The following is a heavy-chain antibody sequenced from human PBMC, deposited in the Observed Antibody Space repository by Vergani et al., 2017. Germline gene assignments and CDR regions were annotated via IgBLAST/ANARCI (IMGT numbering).Heavy chain of an antibody. CDR3: ARHLRQLARNDVFDI. V-gene: IGHV4-39*01. D-gene: IGHD6-6*01. CDR2: IYDSRNN. J-gene: IGHJ3*02. Sequence: QLQLQESGPRLVKPSETLSLTCSLSGMSISNNNYYWGWFRPPPGKGLEWIGSIYDSRNNNYSQSLKSRVSISVDTSKNQFSLNLTSVTAADTAVYYCARHLRQLARNDVFDIWGHGTLVTVSS. CDR1: GMSISNNNYY.